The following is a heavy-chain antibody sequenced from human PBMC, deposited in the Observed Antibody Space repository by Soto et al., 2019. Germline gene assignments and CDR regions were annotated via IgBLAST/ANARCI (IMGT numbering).Heavy chain of an antibody. J-gene: IGHJ5*02. CDR1: GGSFSGYY. D-gene: IGHD3-3*01. Sequence: SETLSLTCAVYGGSFSGYYWSWIRQPPGKGLEWIGEINHSGSTNYNPSLKSRVTISVDTSKNQFSLKLSSVTAADTAVYYCARAAWYYDFWSGFLNLLRGWFDPWGQGTLVTVSS. CDR2: INHSGST. CDR3: ARAAWYYDFWSGFLNLLRGWFDP. V-gene: IGHV4-34*01.